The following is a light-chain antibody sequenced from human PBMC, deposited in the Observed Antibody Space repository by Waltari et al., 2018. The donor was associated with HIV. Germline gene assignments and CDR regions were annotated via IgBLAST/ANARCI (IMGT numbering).Light chain of an antibody. Sequence: DIQMTQSPSSLSASVGDSVTITCRASQTVSNKVNWFQQKPGKAPKVLIYDASSLQSGAPPRFSGSGSGTDFSLTINSLQPDDFASYFCQQSYSYLLTFGPGTKVDIK. CDR2: DAS. V-gene: IGKV1-39*01. CDR3: QQSYSYLLT. J-gene: IGKJ3*01. CDR1: QTVSNK.